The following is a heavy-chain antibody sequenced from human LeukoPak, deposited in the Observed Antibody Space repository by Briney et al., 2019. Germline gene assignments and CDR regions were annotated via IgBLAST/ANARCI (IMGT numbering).Heavy chain of an antibody. CDR2: TSYDGSNK. CDR3: AKVGATSPYYFDY. CDR1: GFTFSSYG. J-gene: IGHJ4*02. D-gene: IGHD1-26*01. V-gene: IGHV3-30*18. Sequence: PGGSLRLSCAASGFTFSSYGMHWVRQAPGKGLEWVAVTSYDGSNKYYADSVKGRFTISRDNSKNTLYLQMNSLRAEDTAVYYCAKVGATSPYYFDYWGQGTLVTVSS.